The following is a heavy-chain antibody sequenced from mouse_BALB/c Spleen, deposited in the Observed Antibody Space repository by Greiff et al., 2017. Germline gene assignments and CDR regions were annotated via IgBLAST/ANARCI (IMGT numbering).Heavy chain of an antibody. CDR3: AKVGDYEVDAMDY. J-gene: IGHJ4*01. V-gene: IGHV14-3*02. CDR2: IYPSNGNT. D-gene: IGHD2-4*01. Sequence: VQLQQSGAELVKPGASVKLSCTASGFTFTDSYMHWVKQRPEQGLEWIGRIYPSNGNTKYDPKFQGKATITADTSSNTAYLQLSSLTSEDTAVYYCAKVGDYEVDAMDYWGQGTSVTVSS. CDR1: GFTFTDSY.